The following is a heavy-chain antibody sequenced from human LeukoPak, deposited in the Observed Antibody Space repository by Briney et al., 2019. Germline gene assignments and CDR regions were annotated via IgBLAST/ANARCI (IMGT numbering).Heavy chain of an antibody. V-gene: IGHV3-7*05. CDR2: IKQDGSEK. CDR1: GFTFSSFW. Sequence: GGSLRLSCAASGFTFSSFWMSWVRQAPGKGLEWVANIKQDGSEKYYVDSVKGRFTISRDNAKNSLYLQMNSLRAEDTAVYYCARYQSTVVTPSVDYWGQGTLVTVSS. D-gene: IGHD4-23*01. J-gene: IGHJ4*02. CDR3: ARYQSTVVTPSVDY.